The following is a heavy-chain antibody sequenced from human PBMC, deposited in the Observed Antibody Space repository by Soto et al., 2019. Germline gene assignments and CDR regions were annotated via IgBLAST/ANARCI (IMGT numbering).Heavy chain of an antibody. J-gene: IGHJ4*02. V-gene: IGHV1-58*01. CDR1: GFNFRSTA. Sequence: ASVKVSCKASGFNFRSTAVQWVRQARGQRLEWIGWIVAGSGNTNYAQNFQERVTITRDMSTSTAYMDVSSLRSEDTAVYYCAADPYYYDSSDYYSFDQWGQATLATVSS. CDR3: AADPYYYDSSDYYSFDQ. D-gene: IGHD3-22*01. CDR2: IVAGSGNT.